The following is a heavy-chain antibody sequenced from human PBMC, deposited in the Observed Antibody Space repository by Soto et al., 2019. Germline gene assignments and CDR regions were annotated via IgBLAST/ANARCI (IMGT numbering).Heavy chain of an antibody. J-gene: IGHJ6*02. CDR2: INPSGGST. CDR3: ARAHNYDFWSGYYYYGMDV. V-gene: IGHV1-46*01. D-gene: IGHD3-3*01. Sequence: VASVKVSCKASGYTFTSYYMHWVRQAPGQGLEWMGIINPSGGSTSYAQKFQGRVTMTRDTSTSTVYMELSSLRSEDTAVYYCARAHNYDFWSGYYYYGMDVWGQGTTVTVSS. CDR1: GYTFTSYY.